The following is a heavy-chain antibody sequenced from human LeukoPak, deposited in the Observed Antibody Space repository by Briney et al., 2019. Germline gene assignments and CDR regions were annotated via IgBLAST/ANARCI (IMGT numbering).Heavy chain of an antibody. CDR3: ARVVRDWLRAPYYFDY. Sequence: SGTLSLTCSVSGGSISLSYYYWGWIRQPPGRALEWIGSVYYSGTTSYNPSLKSRVTISVDMSKNHFSLRLSSVTAADTAMYYCARVVRDWLRAPYYFDYWGQGTLVTVSS. D-gene: IGHD3/OR15-3a*01. CDR1: GGSISLSYYY. J-gene: IGHJ4*02. CDR2: VYYSGTT. V-gene: IGHV4-39*07.